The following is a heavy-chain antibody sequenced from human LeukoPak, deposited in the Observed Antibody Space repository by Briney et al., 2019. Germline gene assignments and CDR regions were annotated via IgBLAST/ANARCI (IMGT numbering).Heavy chain of an antibody. CDR3: ARPRGSGFLFEFDP. D-gene: IGHD3-10*01. CDR1: GGSFSGYY. CDR2: INHSGST. V-gene: IGHV4-34*01. Sequence: SETLSLTCAVYGGSFSGYYWSWIRQPPGKGLEWIGEINHSGSTNYNPSLKSRVTISVDTSKNQFSLKLSSVTAADTAVYYCARPRGSGFLFEFDPWGQGILVTVSS. J-gene: IGHJ5*02.